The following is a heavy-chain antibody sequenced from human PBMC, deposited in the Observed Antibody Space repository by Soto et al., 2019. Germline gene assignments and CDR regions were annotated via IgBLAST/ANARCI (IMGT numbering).Heavy chain of an antibody. V-gene: IGHV3-15*01. D-gene: IGHD3-22*01. CDR2: IKATAYGGTT. J-gene: IGHJ4*02. CDR1: NFTFNYAW. CDR3: TTDDTSGYYFHY. Sequence: EVQLVESGGGLVKPGGSLRLSCAASNFTFNYAWMSWVRQAPGKGLEWVGRIKATAYGGTTDYAAPVKGRFTISRDDSKNTLYLQMNSLRTEDTARYYCTTDDTSGYYFHYWGQGTLVTVSP.